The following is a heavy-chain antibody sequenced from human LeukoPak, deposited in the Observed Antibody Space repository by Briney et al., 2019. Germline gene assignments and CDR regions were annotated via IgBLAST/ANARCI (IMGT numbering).Heavy chain of an antibody. D-gene: IGHD2-21*02. CDR1: GGTFSSYT. CDR3: TTYCGGDCYSFFDY. CDR2: IIPILGIA. V-gene: IGHV1-69*02. Sequence: GAAVKVSFKASGGTFSSYTISWVRQAPGQGREWMGGIIPILGIANYAQKFQGRGTITADKSTSTAYMELSSLRSEDTAVYYCTTYCGGDCYSFFDYWGQGTLVTVSS. J-gene: IGHJ4*02.